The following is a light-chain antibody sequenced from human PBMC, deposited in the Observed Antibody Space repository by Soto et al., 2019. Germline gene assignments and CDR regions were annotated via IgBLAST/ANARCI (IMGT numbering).Light chain of an antibody. Sequence: QSVLTQPPSVSGAPGQRVTISCTGSSSNIGAGYDVHWYQQLPGPAPKLLIYGNSNRPSGVPDRFSGSKSGTSASLAITGLQAEDEADYYCQSYDSSLSVYVFGTGTKVTVL. CDR3: QSYDSSLSVYV. J-gene: IGLJ1*01. V-gene: IGLV1-40*01. CDR1: SSNIGAGYD. CDR2: GNS.